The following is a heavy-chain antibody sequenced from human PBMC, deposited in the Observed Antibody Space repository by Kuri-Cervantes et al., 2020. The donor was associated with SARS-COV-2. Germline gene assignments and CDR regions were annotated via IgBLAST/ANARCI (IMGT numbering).Heavy chain of an antibody. CDR2: FDPEDGET. J-gene: IGHJ6*02. D-gene: IGHD3-3*01. V-gene: IGHV1-24*01. Sequence: ASVKVSCKVSGYTLTELSMHWVRQAPGKGLEWMGGFDPEDGETIYAQKFQGRVTITAEKSTSTAYMELSSLRSEDTAVYYCASLTQLLWSGPLPDYYGMDVWGQGTTVTVSS. CDR1: GYTLTELS. CDR3: ASLTQLLWSGPLPDYYGMDV.